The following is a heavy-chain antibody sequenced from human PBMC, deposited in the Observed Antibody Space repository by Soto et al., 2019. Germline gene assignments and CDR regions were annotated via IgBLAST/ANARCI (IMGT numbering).Heavy chain of an antibody. D-gene: IGHD3-9*01. CDR3: ARWGSYYDILVWFDP. J-gene: IGHJ5*02. CDR2: ISAYNGNT. CDR1: GYPFTSYG. Sequence: ASVNVSCKASGYPFTSYGISWVRQAPGQGLEWMGWISAYNGNTNYAQKLQGRVTMTTDTSTSTAYMELRSLRSDDTAVYYCARWGSYYDILVWFDPWGQGTLVTVSS. V-gene: IGHV1-18*01.